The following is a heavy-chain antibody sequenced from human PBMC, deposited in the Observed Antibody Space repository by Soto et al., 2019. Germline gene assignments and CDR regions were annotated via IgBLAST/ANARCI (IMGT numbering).Heavy chain of an antibody. CDR3: TRAAWFPYLSFY. V-gene: IGHV3-11*04. J-gene: IGHJ4*02. D-gene: IGHD3-10*01. CDR2: ISSSGSTI. CDR1: GFTFSDYY. Sequence: PGGSLRLSCAASGFTFSDYYMSWIRQAPGKGLEWVSYISSSGSTIYYADSVKGRFTISRDNAKNSLYLQMNSLRAEDTALYYCTRAAWFPYLSFYWGQGALVTVSS.